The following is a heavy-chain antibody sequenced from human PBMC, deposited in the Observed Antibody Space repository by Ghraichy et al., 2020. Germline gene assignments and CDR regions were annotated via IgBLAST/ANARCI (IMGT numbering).Heavy chain of an antibody. D-gene: IGHD3-10*01. J-gene: IGHJ2*01. V-gene: IGHV1-3*01. CDR2: IDSGTGVT. CDR1: RSPFSTPA. CDR3: ARDRGEGGFYWYFDV. Sequence: ASVKVSCKICRSPFSTPATHWDLVSPLLLLERLGMIDSGTGVTRYGQKFHDRLTITRDTSANTVYMEMSGLRSEDTALYHCARDRGEGGFYWYFDVWGRGTQV.